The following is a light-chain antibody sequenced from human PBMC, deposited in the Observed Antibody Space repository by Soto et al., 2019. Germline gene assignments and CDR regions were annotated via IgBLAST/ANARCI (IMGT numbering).Light chain of an antibody. CDR3: QQANSFPYS. CDR1: QHISTY. V-gene: IGKV1-12*01. J-gene: IGKJ4*01. Sequence: IGDRVTITCRAGQHISTYLAWYQQKPGEAPKLLISAASSLGSGVPSRFSGSGSGTDFTLTISSLQPEYFATCYCQQANSFPYSFGGGTKVDIK. CDR2: AAS.